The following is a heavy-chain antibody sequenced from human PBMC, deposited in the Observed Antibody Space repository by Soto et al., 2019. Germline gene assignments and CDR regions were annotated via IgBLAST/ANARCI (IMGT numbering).Heavy chain of an antibody. CDR2: ISAYNGNT. CDR3: ARDLNCISTSCYAVKGGGPPRYFDY. V-gene: IGHV1-18*01. J-gene: IGHJ4*02. D-gene: IGHD2-2*01. CDR1: GYTFTSYG. Sequence: GASVQVSCKASGYTFTSYGISWVRQAPGQGLEWMGWISAYNGNTNYAQKLQGRVTMTTDTSTSTAYMELRSLRSDDTAVYYCARDLNCISTSCYAVKGGGPPRYFDYWGQGTLVTVSS.